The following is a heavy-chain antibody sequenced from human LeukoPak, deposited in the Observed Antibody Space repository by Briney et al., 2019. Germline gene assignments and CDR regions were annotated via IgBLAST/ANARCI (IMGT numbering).Heavy chain of an antibody. J-gene: IGHJ6*02. CDR2: IWYDGSNK. CDR1: GFTFSTFA. CDR3: ARVASYYYDSSGYHSYYGMDV. D-gene: IGHD3-22*01. Sequence: GGSLRLSCAASGFTFSTFAMHWVRQAPGKGLEWVAVIWYDGSNKYYADSVKGRFTISRDNSKNTLYLQMNSLRAEDAAVYYCARVASYYYDSSGYHSYYGMDVWGQGTTVTVSS. V-gene: IGHV3-33*08.